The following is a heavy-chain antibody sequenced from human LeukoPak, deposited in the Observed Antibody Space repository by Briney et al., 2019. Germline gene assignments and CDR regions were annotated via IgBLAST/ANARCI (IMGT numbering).Heavy chain of an antibody. D-gene: IGHD4-11*01. V-gene: IGHV3-23*01. CDR1: GFTFSSDA. Sequence: GGSLRLSCVASGFTFSSDAMGWVRQAPGKGLEWVSAISGSGGSTYYADSVKGRFTISRDNSKNTLYLQMNSLRAEDTAVYYCAKGNGYYFDYWGQGTLVTVSS. CDR2: ISGSGGST. CDR3: AKGNGYYFDY. J-gene: IGHJ4*02.